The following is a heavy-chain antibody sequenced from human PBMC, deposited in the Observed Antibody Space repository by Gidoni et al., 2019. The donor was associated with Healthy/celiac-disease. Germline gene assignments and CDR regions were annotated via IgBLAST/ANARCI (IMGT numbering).Heavy chain of an antibody. D-gene: IGHD3-9*01. Sequence: QVQLQESGPGLVTPSETLSLTCTVSGGSISSYYWSWLRQPPGKGLEWIGYIYYSGSTNYNPSLKSRVTISVDTSKNQFSLKLSSVTAADTAVYYCARGPILTGYYKEPNWFDPWGQGTLVTVSS. V-gene: IGHV4-59*01. J-gene: IGHJ5*02. CDR2: IYYSGST. CDR1: GGSISSYY. CDR3: ARGPILTGYYKEPNWFDP.